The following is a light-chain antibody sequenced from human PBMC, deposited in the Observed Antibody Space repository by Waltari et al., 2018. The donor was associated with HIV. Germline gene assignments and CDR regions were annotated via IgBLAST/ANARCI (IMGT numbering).Light chain of an antibody. CDR3: GTWDSSLSAVL. CDR1: NSNIGNNY. Sequence: QSVLTQPPSVSAAPGQKVTISCSGSNSNIGNNYVSWYQQLPGTAPKLLIYDNNERPSGIPDRFSGSKSGTSATLCSTGLQTGDEADYYCGTWDSSLSAVLFGGGTQLTVL. CDR2: DNN. V-gene: IGLV1-51*01. J-gene: IGLJ2*01.